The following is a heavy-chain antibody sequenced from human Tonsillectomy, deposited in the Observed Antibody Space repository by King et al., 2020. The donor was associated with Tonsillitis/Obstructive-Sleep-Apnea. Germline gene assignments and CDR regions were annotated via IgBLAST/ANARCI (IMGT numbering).Heavy chain of an antibody. J-gene: IGHJ6*03. CDR3: AGGPAGADYYYMDV. Sequence: VQLVESGGGSVQPGGSLRLSCAASGFTFTRYAMTWVRQAPGKGLEWVSSISDNGAGTHYADSVKGRFTISRDNSKSTLYLQMNSLRVDDTAAYYCAGGPAGADYYYMDVWGKGTTVTVSS. V-gene: IGHV3-23*04. CDR2: ISDNGAGT. CDR1: GFTFTRYA. D-gene: IGHD6-19*01.